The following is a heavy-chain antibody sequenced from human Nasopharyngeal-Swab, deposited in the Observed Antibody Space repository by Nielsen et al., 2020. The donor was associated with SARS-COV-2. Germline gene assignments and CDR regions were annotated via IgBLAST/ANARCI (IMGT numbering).Heavy chain of an antibody. V-gene: IGHV1-46*01. CDR2: INPGGGSA. CDR1: GYTFTRYY. D-gene: IGHD2-15*01. J-gene: IGHJ5*02. Sequence: ASVTVSCKASGYTFTRYYIHWVRQAPAQGLEWMGIINPGGGSARYSQNFQGRVTMTRDTSTSTVYMELSSLRSEDTAVYYCARGGDPREVVAATDCFDPWGQGTLVTVSA. CDR3: ARGGDPREVVAATDCFDP.